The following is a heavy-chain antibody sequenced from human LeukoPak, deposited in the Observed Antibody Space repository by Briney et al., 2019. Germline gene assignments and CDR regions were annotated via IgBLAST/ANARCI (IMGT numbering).Heavy chain of an antibody. Sequence: PSETLSLTCAVYGGSFSGYYWSWIRQPPGKGLEWIGEINHSGSTNYNPSLKSRVTISVDTSKNQFSLKLSSVTAADTAVYYCAKNNILTGYYPPRNCFAPGGKGPRVTVS. D-gene: IGHD3-9*01. CDR3: AKNNILTGYYPPRNCFAP. CDR1: GGSFSGYY. V-gene: IGHV4-34*01. CDR2: INHSGST. J-gene: IGHJ5*02.